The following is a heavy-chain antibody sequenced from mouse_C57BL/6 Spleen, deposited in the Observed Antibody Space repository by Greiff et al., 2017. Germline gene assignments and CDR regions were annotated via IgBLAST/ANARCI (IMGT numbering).Heavy chain of an antibody. D-gene: IGHD2-4*01. CDR2: INPSTGGT. Sequence: EVQLQQSGPELVKPGASVKISCKASGYSFTGYYMNWVKQSPEKSLEWIGEINPSTGGTTYNQKFKAKATLTVDKSSSTAYMQLKSLTSEDSAVYYCARWGLPPFDYWGQGTTLTVSS. V-gene: IGHV1-42*01. CDR3: ARWGLPPFDY. J-gene: IGHJ2*01. CDR1: GYSFTGYY.